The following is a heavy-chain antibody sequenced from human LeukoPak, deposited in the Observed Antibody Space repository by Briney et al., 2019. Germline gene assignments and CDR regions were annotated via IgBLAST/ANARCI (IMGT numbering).Heavy chain of an antibody. CDR2: IKEDGSEK. CDR1: GFTFSTYW. D-gene: IGHD1-26*01. CDR3: ARTVGATTEGYFDY. J-gene: IGHJ4*02. V-gene: IGHV3-7*01. Sequence: PGGSLRLSCAASGFTFSTYWMSWVRQAPGKGLEWVANIKEDGSEKYYGGSVKGRFTISRDNAKNSLYLQMNSLRAEDTAVYYCARTVGATTEGYFDYWGQGTLVTVSS.